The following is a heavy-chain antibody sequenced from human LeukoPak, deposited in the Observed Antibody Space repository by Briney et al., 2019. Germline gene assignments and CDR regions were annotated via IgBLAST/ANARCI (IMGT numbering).Heavy chain of an antibody. CDR1: GFTFSSYA. J-gene: IGHJ4*02. D-gene: IGHD3-10*01. Sequence: QTGGSLRLSCAASGFTFSSYAMSWVRQAPGKGLEWVSAISGSGGSTYYADSVKGRFTISRDNSKNTLYLQMNSLRAEDTAVYYCAKDKWFGELATKTSGYWGQGTLVTVSS. V-gene: IGHV3-23*01. CDR2: ISGSGGST. CDR3: AKDKWFGELATKTSGY.